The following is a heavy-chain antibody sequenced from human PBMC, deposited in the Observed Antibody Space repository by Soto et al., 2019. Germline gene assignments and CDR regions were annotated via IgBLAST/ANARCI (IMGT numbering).Heavy chain of an antibody. CDR1: GFTFGNHS. Sequence: EVQVLECGGDLVPPGGSLRLSCEASGFTFGNHSMNWVGHTPGKGTEWISFISGDSTSIQYADSVGGRFTISRDNAKNSLFLDMNLFKDEDTAVYYCARGAHSGAWLIDFWGQGTLVPVSS. CDR2: ISGDSTSI. V-gene: IGHV3-48*02. D-gene: IGHD6-19*01. J-gene: IGHJ4*02. CDR3: ARGAHSGAWLIDF.